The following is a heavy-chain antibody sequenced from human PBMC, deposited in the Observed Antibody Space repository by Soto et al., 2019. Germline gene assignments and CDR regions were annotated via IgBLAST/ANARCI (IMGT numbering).Heavy chain of an antibody. CDR2: FFIGGNT. V-gene: IGHV4-39*02. CDR3: ARRHGLDTDAYY. D-gene: IGHD3-10*01. J-gene: IGHJ1*01. CDR1: GCSISSSTYD. Sequence: SETLSLACSVSGCSISSSTYDWGWVRQPPGKGLEWIASFFIGGNTYYNPSLKSRVTISVDTSKNHFSLKLSSVTAADPAAYFCARRHGLDTDAYYWGHGILVT.